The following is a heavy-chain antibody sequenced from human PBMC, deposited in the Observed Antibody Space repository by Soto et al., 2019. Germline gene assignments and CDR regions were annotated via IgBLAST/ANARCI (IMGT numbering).Heavy chain of an antibody. CDR1: GGPFSSYA. D-gene: IGHD1-1*01. CDR3: ARGVQYNWNAGAGYFDY. CDR2: IIPIFGTA. Sequence: QVQLVQSGAEVKKPGSSVKVSCKASGGPFSSYAISWVRQAPGQGLEWMGGIIPIFGTANYAQKFQGRVTITADESKSKAYRELSSLRSEDTAVYYCARGVQYNWNAGAGYFDYWGQGTLVTVSS. J-gene: IGHJ4*02. V-gene: IGHV1-69*01.